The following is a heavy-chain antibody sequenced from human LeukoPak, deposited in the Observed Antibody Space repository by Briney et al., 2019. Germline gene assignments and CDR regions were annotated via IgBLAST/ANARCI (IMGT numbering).Heavy chain of an antibody. Sequence: GGSLRLSCAASGFTFSSYSMNWVRQPPGKGLEWVSYITSTDIYRYYADSVKGRFTISRDNAKNSLYLQMNSLRDEDTAVYYCASQPDFGGKADAFDLWGQETTVIVPS. CDR2: ITSTDIYR. V-gene: IGHV3-48*02. CDR1: GFTFSSYS. J-gene: IGHJ3*01. D-gene: IGHD4-23*01. CDR3: ASQPDFGGKADAFDL.